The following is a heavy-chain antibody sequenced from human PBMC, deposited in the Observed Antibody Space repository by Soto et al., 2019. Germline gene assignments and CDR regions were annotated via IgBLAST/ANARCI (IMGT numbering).Heavy chain of an antibody. J-gene: IGHJ4*02. Sequence: ASVKGFCKASGYTFTSYYMHWVRQAPGQGLEWMGIINPSGGSTSYAPRFQGRVTMTRDTSTSTVYMELSSLTSEDTAVYYCARDHLDRYYYDSSGYYPPDYWGQGTLVTVSS. V-gene: IGHV1-46*01. CDR1: GYTFTSYY. CDR2: INPSGGST. CDR3: ARDHLDRYYYDSSGYYPPDY. D-gene: IGHD3-22*01.